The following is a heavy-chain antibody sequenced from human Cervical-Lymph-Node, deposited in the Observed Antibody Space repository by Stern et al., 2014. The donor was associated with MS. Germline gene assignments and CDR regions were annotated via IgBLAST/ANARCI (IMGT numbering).Heavy chain of an antibody. CDR2: IYYSGST. CDR3: ARGRDGYKSHFDY. CDR1: GGSISSGGYY. J-gene: IGHJ4*02. Sequence: QLQLQESGPGLVKPSQTLSLTCTVSGGSISSGGYYWRWIRQHPAKGLEWIGDIYYSGSTYYNPSLKSRVTLSVYTSKNQIYLMLSSVTAADTAVYYCARGRDGYKSHFDYWGQGTLVTVPS. V-gene: IGHV4-31*03. D-gene: IGHD5-24*01.